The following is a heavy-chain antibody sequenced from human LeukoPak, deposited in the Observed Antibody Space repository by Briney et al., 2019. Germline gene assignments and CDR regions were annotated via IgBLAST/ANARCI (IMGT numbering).Heavy chain of an antibody. D-gene: IGHD3-22*01. CDR2: IYSGGST. Sequence: PGGSLRLSCAASGFTVSSNYMSWVRQAPGKGLEWVSVIYSGGSTYYAESVKGRFTISRDNSKNTLYLQMNSLRAEDTAVYYCARDLDSSGYYHAFDIWGQGTMVTVSS. V-gene: IGHV3-53*01. J-gene: IGHJ3*02. CDR3: ARDLDSSGYYHAFDI. CDR1: GFTVSSNY.